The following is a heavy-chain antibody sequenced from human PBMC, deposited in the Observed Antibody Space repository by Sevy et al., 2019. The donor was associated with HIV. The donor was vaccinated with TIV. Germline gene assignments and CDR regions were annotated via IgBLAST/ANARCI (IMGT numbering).Heavy chain of an antibody. Sequence: GGSLRLSCAASGFTFSSYGMHWVRQAPGKGLEWVAVISYDGSNKYYADSVKGRFTISRDNSKNTLYLQMNSLRAEDTAVYYCAKDYSYYYDSSGYLDYWGPGTLVTVSS. CDR2: ISYDGSNK. D-gene: IGHD3-22*01. V-gene: IGHV3-30*18. CDR1: GFTFSSYG. J-gene: IGHJ4*02. CDR3: AKDYSYYYDSSGYLDY.